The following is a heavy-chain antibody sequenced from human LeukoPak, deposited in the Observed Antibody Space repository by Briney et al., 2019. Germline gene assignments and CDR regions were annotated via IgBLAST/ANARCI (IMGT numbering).Heavy chain of an antibody. CDR3: ARGYSYYYGLDV. CDR2: MNPNTGNT. CDR1: GYTFTNYD. V-gene: IGHV1-8*02. D-gene: IGHD1-26*01. J-gene: IGHJ6*02. Sequence: ASVNVSCKASGYTFTNYDINWVRQAPGQGLEWMGWMNPNTGNTDYAQKFQGRVTMTRDTSMSTAYMELSSLRSEDTAVFYCARGYSYYYGLDVWGQGTTVTVSS.